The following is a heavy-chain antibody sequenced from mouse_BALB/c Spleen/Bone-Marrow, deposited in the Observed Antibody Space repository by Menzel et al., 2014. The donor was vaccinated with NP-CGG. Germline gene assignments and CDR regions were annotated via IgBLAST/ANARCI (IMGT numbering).Heavy chain of an antibody. CDR1: GFTFSSYA. J-gene: IGHJ1*01. D-gene: IGHD1-1*01. CDR2: ISRGGST. Sequence: EEQLVESGGGLVKPGGSLKLSCAASGFTFSSYAMSWVRQTPEKRLEWVASISRGGSTYYPDSVKGRFTISRDNVRNILYLQMSSLRSEDTAMYYCARVTDTFYYGSSYWYFDVWGAGTTVTVSS. CDR3: ARVTDTFYYGSSYWYFDV. V-gene: IGHV5-6-5*01.